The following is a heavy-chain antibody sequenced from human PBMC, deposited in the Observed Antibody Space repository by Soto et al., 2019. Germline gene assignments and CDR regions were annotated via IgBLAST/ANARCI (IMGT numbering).Heavy chain of an antibody. V-gene: IGHV3-23*01. CDR2: ISGGGSNT. D-gene: IGHD5-18*01. CDR1: AFTFSSYP. CDR3: AKGRGYSMAYPPVLDY. J-gene: IGHJ4*02. Sequence: EVQVLESGGALVQPGGSLRLSCAASAFTFSSYPMNWVRQAPGKGLEWVSTISGGGSNTYYADSVKGRFTISRDNSNNNLYLQMNSLRAEDTALYYCAKGRGYSMAYPPVLDYWGQGTPVTVSS.